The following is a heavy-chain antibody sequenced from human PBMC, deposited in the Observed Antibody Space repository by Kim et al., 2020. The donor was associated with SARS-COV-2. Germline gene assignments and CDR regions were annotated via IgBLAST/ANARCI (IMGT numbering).Heavy chain of an antibody. V-gene: IGHV4-59*13. Sequence: SETLSLTCTVSGGSISSYYWSWIRQPPGKGLEWIGYIYYSGSTNYNPSLKSRVTISVDTSKNQFSLKLSSVTAADTAVYYCARDYGGNHFDYWGQGTLVT. J-gene: IGHJ4*02. CDR1: GGSISSYY. D-gene: IGHD2-15*01. CDR2: IYYSGST. CDR3: ARDYGGNHFDY.